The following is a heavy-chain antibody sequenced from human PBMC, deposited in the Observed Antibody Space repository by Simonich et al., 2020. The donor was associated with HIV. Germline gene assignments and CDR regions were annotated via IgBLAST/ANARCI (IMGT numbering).Heavy chain of an antibody. CDR3: AKDKNYDSGPDAFDI. J-gene: IGHJ3*02. V-gene: IGHV3-23*01. Sequence: EVQLLESGGGLVQPGGSLRLSCAASGFAFSTYAMSWVRQAPGKGREWGSAISGSGETTYYADAVKGRFTIARDNSKNTLYLQMNSLRAEDTAVYYCAKDKNYDSGPDAFDIWGQGTMVTVSS. CDR1: GFAFSTYA. D-gene: IGHD3-22*01. CDR2: ISGSGETT.